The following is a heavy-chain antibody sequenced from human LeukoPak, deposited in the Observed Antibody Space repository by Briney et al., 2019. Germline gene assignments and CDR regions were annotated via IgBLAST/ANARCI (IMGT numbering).Heavy chain of an antibody. CDR1: GYTFTGYY. D-gene: IGHD5-24*01. CDR3: ARVPRRDGYNSLFFDY. CDR2: INPNSGGT. J-gene: IGHJ4*02. V-gene: IGHV1-2*06. Sequence: ASVKVSCKASGYTFTGYYMHWVRQAPGQGLEWMGRINPNSGGTNYAQEFQGRVTMTRDTSISTAYMELSRLRSDDTAVYYCARVPRRDGYNSLFFDYWGQGTLVTVSS.